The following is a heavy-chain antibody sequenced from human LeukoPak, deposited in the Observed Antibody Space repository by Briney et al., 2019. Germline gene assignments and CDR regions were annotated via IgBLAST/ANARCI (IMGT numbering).Heavy chain of an antibody. Sequence: SETLFLTCAVYGGSFSGYYWSWIRQPPGKGLEWIGEINHSGSTNYNPSLKSRVTMSVDTSRNQFSLKLSSVTAADTAAYYCARGRFYGPFDYWGQGTLVTVSS. J-gene: IGHJ4*02. V-gene: IGHV4-34*01. CDR1: GGSFSGYY. CDR3: ARGRFYGPFDY. D-gene: IGHD4-17*01. CDR2: INHSGST.